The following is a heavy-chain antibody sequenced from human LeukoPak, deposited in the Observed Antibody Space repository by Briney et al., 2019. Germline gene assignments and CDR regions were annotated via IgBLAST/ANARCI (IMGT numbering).Heavy chain of an antibody. V-gene: IGHV1-24*01. CDR3: ATALMEMATMGAFDI. J-gene: IGHJ3*02. CDR1: GGTFSSYA. Sequence: ASVKVSCKASGGTFSSYAISWVRQAPGKGLEWMGGFDPEDGETIYAQKFQGRVTMTEDTSTDTAYMELSSLRSEDTAVYYCATALMEMATMGAFDIWGQGTMVTVSS. CDR2: FDPEDGET. D-gene: IGHD5-24*01.